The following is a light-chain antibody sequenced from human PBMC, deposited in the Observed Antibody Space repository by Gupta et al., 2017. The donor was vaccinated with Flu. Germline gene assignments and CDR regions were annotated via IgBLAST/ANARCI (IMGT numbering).Light chain of an antibody. CDR3: CAYAGISTYV. CDR1: SNDVGSSTL. CDR2: EVN. Sequence: TSNDVGSSTLVSLYQHLPGKVPKLIFFEVNKRPSVVSDRFSGSKSGNSASLTISGLQADDEADYYCCAYAGISTYVFGTGTKVTVL. V-gene: IGLV2-23*02. J-gene: IGLJ1*01.